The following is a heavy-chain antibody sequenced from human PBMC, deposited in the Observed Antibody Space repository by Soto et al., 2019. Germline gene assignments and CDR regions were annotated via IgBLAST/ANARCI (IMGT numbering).Heavy chain of an antibody. D-gene: IGHD2-15*01. V-gene: IGHV3-33*01. J-gene: IGHJ4*02. CDR2: IWYDGSNK. CDR1: GFTFSSYG. Sequence: QVQLVESGGGVVQPGRSLRLSCAASGFTFSSYGMHWVRQAPGKGLEWVAVIWYDGSNKYYADSVKGRFTISRDNSKNTLYLQMNSLRAEDTAVYYCARDSGYRIVRTIDYWGQGTLVTVSS. CDR3: ARDSGYRIVRTIDY.